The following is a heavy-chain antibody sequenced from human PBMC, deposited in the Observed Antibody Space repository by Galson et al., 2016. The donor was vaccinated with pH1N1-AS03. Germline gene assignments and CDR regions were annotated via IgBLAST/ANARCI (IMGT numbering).Heavy chain of an antibody. V-gene: IGHV3-33*01. CDR1: GFSFSSFG. J-gene: IGHJ4*02. CDR3: ARGRGYGQYYLDY. D-gene: IGHD3-10*01. Sequence: SLRLSCAAPGFSFSSFGTHWVRQAPGKGLEWVAVIWYDGSNKYYADSVKGRFTISRDNTKNTLYLQMNSLRVEETAVYFCARGRGYGQYYLDYWGQGTLVTVSS. CDR2: IWYDGSNK.